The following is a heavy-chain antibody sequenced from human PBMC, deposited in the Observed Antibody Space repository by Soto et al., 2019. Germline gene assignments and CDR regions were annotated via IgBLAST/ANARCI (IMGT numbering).Heavy chain of an antibody. V-gene: IGHV3-23*01. CDR2: ISGSGGST. D-gene: IGHD6-13*01. CDR1: GFTFSSYA. CDR3: AKARAAAGRID. J-gene: IGHJ4*02. Sequence: XGSLILSCAASGFTFSSYAMSWVRQAPGKGLEWVSAISGSGGSTYYADSVKGRFTISRDNSKNTLYLQMNSLRAEDTAVYYCAKARAAAGRIDWGQGTLVNVSS.